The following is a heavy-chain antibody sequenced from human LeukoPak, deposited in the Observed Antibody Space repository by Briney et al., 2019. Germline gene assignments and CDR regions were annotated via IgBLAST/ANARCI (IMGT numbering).Heavy chain of an antibody. Sequence: SETLSLTCTVSGGSISSSSYWWGWLRQPPGKGLEWIGSIFYSGSTYYNPSLKSRVTISVDTSKNQFSLKLSSVTAADTAVYYCARRPPAGGTDWFDPWGQGTLVTVSS. CDR2: IFYSGST. CDR1: GGSISSSSYW. D-gene: IGHD2-8*02. CDR3: ARRPPAGGTDWFDP. V-gene: IGHV4-39*01. J-gene: IGHJ5*02.